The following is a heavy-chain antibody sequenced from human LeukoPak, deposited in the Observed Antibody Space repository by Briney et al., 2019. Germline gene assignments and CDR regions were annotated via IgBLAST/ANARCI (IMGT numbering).Heavy chain of an antibody. J-gene: IGHJ3*02. CDR2: ISAYNGNT. V-gene: IGHV1-18*01. D-gene: IGHD1-26*01. Sequence: GASVKVSCKASGYTFTSYGISWVRQAPGQGLEWMGWISAYNGNTNYAQKLQGRVTMTTDTSTSTAYMELRSLRSDDAAVYYCARDYSGSYYKAFDIWGQGTMVTVSS. CDR1: GYTFTSYG. CDR3: ARDYSGSYYKAFDI.